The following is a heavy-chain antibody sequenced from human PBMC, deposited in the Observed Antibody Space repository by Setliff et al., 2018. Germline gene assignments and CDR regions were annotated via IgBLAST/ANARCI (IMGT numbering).Heavy chain of an antibody. V-gene: IGHV3-48*03. J-gene: IGHJ4*02. CDR3: ACPDILTGLSDY. D-gene: IGHD3-9*01. CDR1: GFTFSSYE. Sequence: PGGSLRLSCAASGFTFSSYEMNWVRQAPGKGLEWVSYISSSGSTIFYADSVKGRFTISRDNAKKSLYLQMNGLRAEDTAVHYCACPDILTGLSDYWGQGTLVTVS. CDR2: ISSSGSTI.